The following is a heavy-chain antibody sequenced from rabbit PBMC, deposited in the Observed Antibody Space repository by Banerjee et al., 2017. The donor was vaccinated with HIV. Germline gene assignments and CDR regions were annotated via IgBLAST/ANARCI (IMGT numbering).Heavy chain of an antibody. J-gene: IGHJ4*01. CDR2: IYAGSSGRS. Sequence: VESGGDMVKPEGSLTLTCTASGCSFSSSHWICWVRQAPGKGLEWIACIYAGSSGRSYYASWAKGRFTISKTSSTTVTLQMTSLTAADTATYFCARGNGGYIGYGLWGPGTLVTVS. V-gene: IGHV1S45*01. CDR3: ARGNGGYIGYGL. D-gene: IGHD7-1*01. CDR1: GCSFSSSHW.